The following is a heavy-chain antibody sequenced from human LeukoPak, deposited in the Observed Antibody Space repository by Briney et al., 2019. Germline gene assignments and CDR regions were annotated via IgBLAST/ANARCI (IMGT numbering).Heavy chain of an antibody. CDR3: ARDRYYVPDY. J-gene: IGHJ4*02. Sequence: GGSLRLSCAASGFTFNSFAMSWVRQAPGKGLGWVSAISGSGGSTYYADSVKGRFSISRDNSKNTLFLQMNSLRADDTAVYYCARDRYYVPDYWGQGTLVTVSS. CDR1: GFTFNSFA. CDR2: ISGSGGST. D-gene: IGHD3-16*01. V-gene: IGHV3-23*01.